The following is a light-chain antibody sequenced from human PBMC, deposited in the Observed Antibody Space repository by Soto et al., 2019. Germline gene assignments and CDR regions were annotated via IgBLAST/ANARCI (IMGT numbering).Light chain of an antibody. CDR3: SSYTSSRAYV. Sequence: QSALTQPASVSGSPGQSITISCTGTSSDVGSYNLVSWYQQHPGKAPRLIIYEGSKRPSGVSERFSGSKTGNTASLTISGLQAEDESDYYCSSYTSSRAYVFGIGTKLTVL. CDR2: EGS. CDR1: SSDVGSYNL. V-gene: IGLV2-14*02. J-gene: IGLJ1*01.